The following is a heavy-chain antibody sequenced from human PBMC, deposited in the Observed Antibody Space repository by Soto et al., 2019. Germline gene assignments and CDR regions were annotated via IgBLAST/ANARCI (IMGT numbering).Heavy chain of an antibody. D-gene: IGHD1-26*01. V-gene: IGHV4-39*01. CDR2: SYYSGST. CDR1: GGSISSSSYY. Sequence: QLQLQESGPGLVKPSETLSLTCTVSGGSISSSSYYWGWIRQPPGKGLEWIGSSYYSGSTYYNPSLKSRVTISVDTSKNQFSLKLSSVTAADTAVYYCARRRGSGSYSHYYYYDGMDVWGQGTTVTVSS. J-gene: IGHJ6*02. CDR3: ARRRGSGSYSHYYYYDGMDV.